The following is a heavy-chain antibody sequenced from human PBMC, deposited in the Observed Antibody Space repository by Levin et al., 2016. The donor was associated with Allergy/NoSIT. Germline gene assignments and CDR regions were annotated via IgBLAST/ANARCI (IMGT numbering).Heavy chain of an antibody. D-gene: IGHD6-6*01. Sequence: WIRQPPGKGLEWVAVISYDGSNKYYADSVKGRFTISRDNSKNTLYLQMNSLRAEDTAVYYPWFYSSSSIHDYWGQGTLVTVSS. CDR3: WFYSSSSIHDY. CDR2: ISYDGSNK. V-gene: IGHV3-30*03. J-gene: IGHJ4*02.